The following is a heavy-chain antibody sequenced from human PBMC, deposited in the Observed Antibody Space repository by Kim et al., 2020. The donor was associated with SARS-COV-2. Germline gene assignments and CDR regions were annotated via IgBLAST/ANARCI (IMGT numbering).Heavy chain of an antibody. CDR1: GGSISSSSYY. J-gene: IGHJ5*02. CDR2: IYYSGST. V-gene: IGHV4-39*01. Sequence: SETLSLTCTVSGGSISSSSYYWGWIRQPPGKGLEWIGSIYYSGSTYYNPSLKSRVTISVDTSKNQFSLKLSSVTAADTAVYYCARGSGLTPYNWFDPWGQGTLVTVSS. D-gene: IGHD6-19*01. CDR3: ARGSGLTPYNWFDP.